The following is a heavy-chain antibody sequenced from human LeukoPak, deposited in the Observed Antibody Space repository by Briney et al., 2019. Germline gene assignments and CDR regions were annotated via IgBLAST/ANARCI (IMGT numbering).Heavy chain of an antibody. CDR3: ARGLDSSEDYFDY. V-gene: IGHV4-34*01. CDR1: GGSFSGYY. CDR2: INHSGST. Sequence: SETLSLTCAVYGGSFSGYYWSWVRQPPGKGLEWIGEINHSGSTNYNPSLKSRVTISVDTSKNQFSLKLSSVTAADTAVYYCARGLDSSEDYFDYWGQGTLVTVSS. J-gene: IGHJ4*02. D-gene: IGHD3-22*01.